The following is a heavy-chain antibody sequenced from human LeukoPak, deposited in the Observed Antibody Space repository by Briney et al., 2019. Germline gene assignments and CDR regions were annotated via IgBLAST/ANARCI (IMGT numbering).Heavy chain of an antibody. CDR1: GFTVSSNY. J-gene: IGHJ6*02. Sequence: GGSLRLSCAASGFTVSSNYMSWVRQAPGKGLEWVSVIYSGGSTYYADSVKGRFTISRDNSKNTLYLQMNSLRAEDTAVYYCARSPPRIVGGSYGMDVWGQGTTVTVSS. V-gene: IGHV3-53*01. CDR3: ARSPPRIVGGSYGMDV. D-gene: IGHD1-14*01. CDR2: IYSGGST.